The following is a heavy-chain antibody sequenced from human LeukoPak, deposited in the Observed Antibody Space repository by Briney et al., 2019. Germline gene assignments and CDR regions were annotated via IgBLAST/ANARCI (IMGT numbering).Heavy chain of an antibody. CDR1: GFTLSSYW. D-gene: IGHD4-23*01. J-gene: IGHJ3*02. CDR2: INSDGSST. Sequence: GGSLRLSCAASGFTLSSYWMHWVRQVPGKGLVWVSRINSDGSSTTYADSVKGRFAISRDNAKNTLYLQMNSLRAQDTAVYYCARDKYGGNSNAFDIWGQGTMVTVSS. V-gene: IGHV3-74*01. CDR3: ARDKYGGNSNAFDI.